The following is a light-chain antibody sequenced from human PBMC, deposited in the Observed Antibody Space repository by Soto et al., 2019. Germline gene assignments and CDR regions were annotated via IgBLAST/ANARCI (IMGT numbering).Light chain of an antibody. J-gene: IGKJ1*01. CDR1: QSVSSN. Sequence: EIVMTQSPATLSVSPGERATLSCRASQSVSSNLAWYQQKPGQAPRLLIYGASTRATGIPARFSGSGSGTKFTLSISSLLSEDFAVYYCQQYNNWSPTFGQGTKVDIK. CDR2: GAS. CDR3: QQYNNWSPT. V-gene: IGKV3-15*01.